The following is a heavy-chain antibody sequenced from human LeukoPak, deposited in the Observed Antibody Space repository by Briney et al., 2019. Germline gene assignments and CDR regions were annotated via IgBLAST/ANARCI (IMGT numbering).Heavy chain of an antibody. CDR2: FDPEDGET. V-gene: IGHV1-24*01. J-gene: IGHJ4*02. Sequence: GASVKVSCKVSGYTLTELSMHWVRQAPGKGLEWMGGFDPEDGETIYAQKFQGRVTMTEDTSTDTAYMELSSLRSDDTAVYYCAVRSGTYPYYFDYWGQGTLVTVSS. D-gene: IGHD1-26*01. CDR3: AVRSGTYPYYFDY. CDR1: GYTLTELS.